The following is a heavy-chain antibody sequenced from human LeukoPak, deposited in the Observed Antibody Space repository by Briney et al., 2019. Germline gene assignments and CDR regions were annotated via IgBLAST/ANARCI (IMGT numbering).Heavy chain of an antibody. CDR2: IYYSGST. D-gene: IGHD1-26*01. CDR3: ARDSETNLDY. V-gene: IGHV4-59*01. CDR1: GGSISSYY. Sequence: PSETLSLTCTVSGGSISSYYWSWIRQPPGKGLEWIGYIYYSGSTNYNPSLKSRVTISVDTSKNQFSLKLSSVTAADTAVYYCARDSETNLDYWGQGTLVTVSS. J-gene: IGHJ4*02.